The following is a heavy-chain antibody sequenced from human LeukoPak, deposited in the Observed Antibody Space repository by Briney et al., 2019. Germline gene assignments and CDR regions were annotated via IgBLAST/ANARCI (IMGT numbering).Heavy chain of an antibody. CDR1: GYTFTSFG. CDR3: ARGQVFDP. V-gene: IGHV1-8*01. J-gene: IGHJ5*02. Sequence: ASVKVSCKPSGYTFTSFGLSWGRQAPGQGLEWMGWISVYNDNTNYAQKFQGRVTITRNTSISTAYMELSSLRSEDTAVYYCARGQVFDPWGQGTLVTVSS. CDR2: ISVYNDNT.